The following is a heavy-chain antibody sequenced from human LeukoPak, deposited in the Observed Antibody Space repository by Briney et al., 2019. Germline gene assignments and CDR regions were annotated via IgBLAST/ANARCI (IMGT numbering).Heavy chain of an antibody. Sequence: GESLKISCKGSGYSFTSYWTGWVRQMPGKGLEWMGIIYPGDSDTRYSPSFQGQVTISADKSISTAYLQWSSLKASDTAMYYCARHLGQLGPTYYYGMDVWGQGTTVTVSS. CDR3: ARHLGQLGPTYYYGMDV. V-gene: IGHV5-51*01. J-gene: IGHJ6*02. D-gene: IGHD6-6*01. CDR1: GYSFTSYW. CDR2: IYPGDSDT.